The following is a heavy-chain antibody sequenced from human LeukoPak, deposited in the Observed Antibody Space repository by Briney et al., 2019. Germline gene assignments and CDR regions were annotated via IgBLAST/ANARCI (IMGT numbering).Heavy chain of an antibody. CDR2: IGGSGGST. CDR1: GFTFSGYA. CDR3: AKYGVFGDTPRGHFDY. V-gene: IGHV3-23*01. J-gene: IGHJ4*02. Sequence: PGGSLRLSCAASGFTFSGYAMTWVRQAPGKGLEWVSAIGGSGGSTYYADSVKGRFTISRGNSKNTLYLQMNSLRAEDTAVYYCAKYGVFGDTPRGHFDYWGQGTLVTVSS. D-gene: IGHD3-10*02.